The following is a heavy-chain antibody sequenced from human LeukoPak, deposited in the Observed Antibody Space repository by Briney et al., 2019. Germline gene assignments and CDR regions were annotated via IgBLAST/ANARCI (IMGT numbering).Heavy chain of an antibody. V-gene: IGHV4-59*01. CDR1: GGSISSYY. CDR3: ARVDTAMVRSAFDI. CDR2: IYNSGST. Sequence: SETLSLTCTVSGGSISSYYWSWIRQPPGKGLEWIGYIYNSGSTNYNPTLNSRVTISVDTSKNQVSLKLSSVTAADTAVYYCARVDTAMVRSAFDIWGQGTMVTVSS. D-gene: IGHD5-18*01. J-gene: IGHJ3*02.